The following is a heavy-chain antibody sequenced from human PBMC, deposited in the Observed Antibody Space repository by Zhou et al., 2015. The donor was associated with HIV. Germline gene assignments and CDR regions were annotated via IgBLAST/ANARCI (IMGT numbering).Heavy chain of an antibody. V-gene: IGHV1-8*01. Sequence: QVQLVQSGAEVKKPGASVKVSCKASGYTFSSYDINWLRQATGQGLEWMGWMHPNSGNTGYAQKFQGRVTMTRNTSITTAYMELSSLRSEDTAVYYCVLPAGRLLPFGYWGQGTLVTVSS. CDR1: GYTFSSYD. D-gene: IGHD3-10*01. CDR3: VLPAGRLLPFGY. CDR2: MHPNSGNT. J-gene: IGHJ4*02.